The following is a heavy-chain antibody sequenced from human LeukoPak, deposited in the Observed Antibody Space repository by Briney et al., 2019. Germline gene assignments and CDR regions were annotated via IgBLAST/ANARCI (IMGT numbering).Heavy chain of an antibody. CDR2: MNPNSANT. Sequence: GASVKVSCKASGYTFTISDINWVRQATGQGLEWMGWMNPNSANTGYAQKVQGRVTMTRDTSINTAYMVLSSLRSEDTAVYYCARAISYYDSSGYYVYYFDSWGQGTLVTVSS. V-gene: IGHV1-8*01. CDR3: ARAISYYDSSGYYVYYFDS. J-gene: IGHJ4*02. D-gene: IGHD3-22*01. CDR1: GYTFTISD.